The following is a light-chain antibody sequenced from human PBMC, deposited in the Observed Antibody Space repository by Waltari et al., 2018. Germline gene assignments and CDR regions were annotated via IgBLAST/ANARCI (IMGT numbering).Light chain of an antibody. J-gene: IGKJ1*01. V-gene: IGKV1-5*01. Sequence: DIQMTQSPSTLSASAGDRVTITCRASQNINSWLAWYQQKPGNAPKLLIHAASSLQSGVPSRFSGGGSGTEFTLTSSNLQPDDFATYYCQQYETYSGTFGQGTKVEIK. CDR2: AAS. CDR1: QNINSW. CDR3: QQYETYSGT.